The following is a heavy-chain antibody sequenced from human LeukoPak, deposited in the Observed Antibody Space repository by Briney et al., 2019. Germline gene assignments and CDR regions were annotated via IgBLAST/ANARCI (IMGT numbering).Heavy chain of an antibody. D-gene: IGHD2-15*01. CDR3: ARDGYCSGGSCQPFDY. Sequence: GGSLRLSCAASGFIFSNYWMTWVRQAPGKGLVWVSRINSDGSSTSYADSVKGRFTISRDNAKNTLYLQMNSLRAEDTAVYYCARDGYCSGGSCQPFDYWGQGTLVTVSS. J-gene: IGHJ4*02. V-gene: IGHV3-74*01. CDR1: GFIFSNYW. CDR2: INSDGSST.